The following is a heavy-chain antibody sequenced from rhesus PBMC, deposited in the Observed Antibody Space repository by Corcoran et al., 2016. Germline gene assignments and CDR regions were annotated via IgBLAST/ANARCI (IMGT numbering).Heavy chain of an antibody. CDR3: AKNYYYSGNYYFDY. J-gene: IGHJ4*01. Sequence: EVQLVQSGAEVRRPGESLRISCKPSGYSFPNYWIPWVPEMPGKGLEWMGMIYPADSDTRYSPSFQGQVTISADKSISTAYLQWSSLKASDTATYYCAKNYYYSGNYYFDYWGQGVLVTVSS. CDR2: IYPADSDT. D-gene: IGHD3-16*01. V-gene: IGHV5-2*01. CDR1: GYSFPNYW.